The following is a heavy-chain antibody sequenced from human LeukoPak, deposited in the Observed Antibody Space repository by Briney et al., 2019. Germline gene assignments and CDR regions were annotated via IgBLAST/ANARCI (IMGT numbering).Heavy chain of an antibody. D-gene: IGHD2-15*01. V-gene: IGHV3-53*01. CDR3: ARAGSGGRNYFDY. CDR2: IYSGGST. CDR1: GFTVSSNY. Sequence: GGSLRLSCAASGFTVSSNYMSWVRQAPGKGLEWVSVIYSGGSTYYADSVKGRFTISRDNSKNTLYLQMNSLRDEDTAVYYCARAGSGGRNYFDYWGQGTLVTVSS. J-gene: IGHJ4*02.